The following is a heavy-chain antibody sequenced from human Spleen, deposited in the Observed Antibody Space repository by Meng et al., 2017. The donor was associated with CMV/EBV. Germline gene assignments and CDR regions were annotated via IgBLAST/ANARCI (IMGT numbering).Heavy chain of an antibody. CDR1: GFTFSTYS. Sequence: GGSLRLSCAASGFTFSTYSMNWVRQAPGKGLEWVSSISSSSSFIYYADSLKGRFTISRDNAENSLYLQMNGLRAEDTAIYYCARESSGSFVLDVWGQGTTVTVSS. CDR2: ISSSSSFI. CDR3: ARESSGSFVLDV. J-gene: IGHJ6*02. D-gene: IGHD6-25*01. V-gene: IGHV3-21*01.